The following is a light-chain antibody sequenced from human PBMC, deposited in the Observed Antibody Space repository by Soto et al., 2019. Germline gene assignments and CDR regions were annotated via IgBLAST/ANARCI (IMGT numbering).Light chain of an antibody. J-gene: IGLJ1*01. V-gene: IGLV2-23*01. CDR2: EGS. CDR3: CSYARSTCYA. Sequence: QSVLAQPASVSGSPGQSITISCTGISSDVGSYNHVSWYQQHPGKAPKLMIYEGSERPSGVSNRFSGSKSGNTASLTISGLQAEDEADYYCCSYARSTCYAVATGTKVPVL. CDR1: SSDVGSYNH.